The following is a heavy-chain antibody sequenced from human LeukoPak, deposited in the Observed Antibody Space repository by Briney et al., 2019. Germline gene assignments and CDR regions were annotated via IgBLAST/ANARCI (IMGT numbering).Heavy chain of an antibody. V-gene: IGHV1-8*01. CDR1: GYSFTSFD. CDR2: MNPSSGDT. D-gene: IGHD3-10*01. J-gene: IGHJ4*02. Sequence: ASVKLSCKASGYSFTSFDINWVRQATGQGPEWMGWMNPSSGDTAYAQRFQGRVTMTRNTSISTAYLELSSLRSDDTAVYYCARTLYYSTSGNHFGYWGQGTLVTVSS. CDR3: ARTLYYSTSGNHFGY.